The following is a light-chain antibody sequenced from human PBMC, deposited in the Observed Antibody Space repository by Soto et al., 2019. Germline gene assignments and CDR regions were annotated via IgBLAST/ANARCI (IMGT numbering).Light chain of an antibody. V-gene: IGKV1-39*01. J-gene: IGKJ1*01. CDR2: AAS. CDR3: LQSHSTPLT. Sequence: IQMTQSPSHLSACVGDRVTITCRARQRISAYLNWYQQKPGTAPKLPICAASSLHSGVPSRFSGTGSGTAFTHTISNLQPEEFAIYYCLQSHSTPLTFGQGTNV. CDR1: QRISAY.